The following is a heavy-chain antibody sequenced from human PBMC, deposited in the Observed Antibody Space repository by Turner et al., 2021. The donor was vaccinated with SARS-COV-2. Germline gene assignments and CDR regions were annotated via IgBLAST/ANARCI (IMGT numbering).Heavy chain of an antibody. CDR2: ISYDGSST. J-gene: IGHJ4*02. CDR3: ARGDGYFASGSPVDY. D-gene: IGHD3-10*01. CDR1: GFTFRTYT. V-gene: IGHV3-30*14. Sequence: QVHLVESGGGVVQPGVSLRLSCAASGFTFRTYTMHWVRQAPGEGLEWVEHISYDGSSTYYTDSVKGRFTVSRDNSKNTVYLQMNSLTEGDTAVYFCARGDGYFASGSPVDYWGQGTRVTVSS.